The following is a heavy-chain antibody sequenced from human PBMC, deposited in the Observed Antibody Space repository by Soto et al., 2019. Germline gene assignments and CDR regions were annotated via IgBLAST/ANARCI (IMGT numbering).Heavy chain of an antibody. Sequence: EVQLVESGGGLVQPGGSLRLSCAVSEFSFSSAWMTWIRQAPGKGLERVAIMNEDGSERYYVDSVKGRFTISRDNAKNALFMQMNSLRVEDRVVYFGARDRAYRRVDYWGQGSLVTVSS. CDR3: ARDRAYRRVDY. J-gene: IGHJ4*02. CDR2: MNEDGSER. CDR1: EFSFSSAW. V-gene: IGHV3-7*03. D-gene: IGHD1-26*01.